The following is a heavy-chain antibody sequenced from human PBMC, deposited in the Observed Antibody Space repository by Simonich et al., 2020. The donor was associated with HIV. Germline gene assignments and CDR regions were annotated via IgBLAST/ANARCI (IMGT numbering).Heavy chain of an antibody. J-gene: IGHJ4*02. V-gene: IGHV3-74*01. CDR3: VSWLTDY. CDR1: GFTFSEYW. Sequence: EVQLVESGGGLVQPGGSLRLSCAASGFTFSEYWMHWVRQAPGKGLEGVVLINSEGSGTSYADSVKGRFTISRDNAKNTLYLQMNSLRAEDTAVYYCVSWLTDYWGQGTLVTVSS. D-gene: IGHD6-19*01. CDR2: INSEGSGT.